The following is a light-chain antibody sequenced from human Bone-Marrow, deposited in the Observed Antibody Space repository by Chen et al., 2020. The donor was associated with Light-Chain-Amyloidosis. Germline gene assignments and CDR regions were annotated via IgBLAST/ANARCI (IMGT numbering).Light chain of an antibody. V-gene: IGLV2-23*02. CDR1: SSDGGTYNL. Sequence: QSALAQPASLSGPPGQSITISSTGTSSDGGTYNLVSWYQQHPGRAPKLMIYEVTKRPSGISERFSGSKSGNTASLTISGLQAEDEADYYCCSYAGSRTRVFGGGTKLTVL. CDR3: CSYAGSRTRV. J-gene: IGLJ3*02. CDR2: EVT.